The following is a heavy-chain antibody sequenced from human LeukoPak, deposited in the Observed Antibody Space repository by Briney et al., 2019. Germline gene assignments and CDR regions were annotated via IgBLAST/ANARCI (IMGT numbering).Heavy chain of an antibody. V-gene: IGHV3-23*01. CDR2: ISGGGART. D-gene: IGHD3-22*01. J-gene: IGHJ6*02. CDR3: AKGRITMIAGRGMDV. CDR1: GFTFSSYA. Sequence: PGGSLRLSCAASGFTFSSYAMYWVRQAPGKGLEWVSSISGGGARTQYADSVKGRFTISRDNSENTLYLQMNSLRAEDTAVYYCAKGRITMIAGRGMDVWGQGTTVTVSS.